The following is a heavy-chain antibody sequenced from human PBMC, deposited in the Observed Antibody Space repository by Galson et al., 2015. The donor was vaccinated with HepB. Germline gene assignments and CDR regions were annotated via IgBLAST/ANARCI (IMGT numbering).Heavy chain of an antibody. J-gene: IGHJ4*02. CDR1: GYTFTSYG. Sequence: SVKVSCKASGYTFTSYGISWVRQAPGQGLEWMGWISAYNGNTNYAQKLQGRVTMTTDTSTSTAYMELRSLRSDDTAVYYCARDYCSSTSCYEYYFDYWGQGTLVTVSS. V-gene: IGHV1-18*01. CDR2: ISAYNGNT. CDR3: ARDYCSSTSCYEYYFDY. D-gene: IGHD2-2*01.